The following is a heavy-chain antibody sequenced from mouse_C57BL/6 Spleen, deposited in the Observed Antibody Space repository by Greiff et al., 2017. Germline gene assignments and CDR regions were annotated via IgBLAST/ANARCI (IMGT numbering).Heavy chain of an antibody. Sequence: EVKVEESGPGLVKPSQSLSLTCSVTGYSITSGYYWNWIRQFPGNKLEWMGYISYDGSNNYNPSLKNRISITRDTSKNQFFLKLNSVTTEDTATYYCARGPEGFAYWGQGTLVTVSA. J-gene: IGHJ3*01. V-gene: IGHV3-6*01. CDR3: ARGPEGFAY. CDR1: GYSITSGYY. CDR2: ISYDGSN.